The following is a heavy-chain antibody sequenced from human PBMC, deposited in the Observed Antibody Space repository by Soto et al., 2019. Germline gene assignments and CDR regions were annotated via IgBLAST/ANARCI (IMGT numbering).Heavy chain of an antibody. D-gene: IGHD1-26*01. CDR1: GYSFGRYS. CDR3: ARGGFEAVSTTGGDY. Sequence: QVQFVQSGAEVKKPGASVKVSCKASGYSFGRYSMHWVRQAPGQRLEWMGWINAANGDTIYSQKFQGRVTFGRDTFASTAYMELSSLRSEDTAIYYCARGGFEAVSTTGGDYWGQGTLVTVSS. J-gene: IGHJ4*02. V-gene: IGHV1-3*01. CDR2: INAANGDT.